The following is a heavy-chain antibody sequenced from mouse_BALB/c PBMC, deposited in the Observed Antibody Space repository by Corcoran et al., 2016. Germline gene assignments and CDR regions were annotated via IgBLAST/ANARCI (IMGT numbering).Heavy chain of an antibody. CDR2: ISYDGSN. D-gene: IGHD2-1*01. V-gene: IGHV3-6*02. CDR3: ASGNYWYFDV. Sequence: DVQLQESGPGLVKPSQSLSLTCSVTGYSITSGYYWNWIRQFPGNKLEWMGYISYDGSNNYNPSLKNRFSITRDTSKNQFFLKLNSVTTEDTATYYCASGNYWYFDVWGAGTTVTVSS. CDR1: GYSITSGYY. J-gene: IGHJ1*01.